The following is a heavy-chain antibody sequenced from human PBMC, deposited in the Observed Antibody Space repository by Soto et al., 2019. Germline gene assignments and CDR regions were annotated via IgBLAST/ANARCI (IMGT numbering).Heavy chain of an antibody. V-gene: IGHV4-31*03. Sequence: LSLTCTVSGGSISSGGYYWSWIRQHPGKGPEWIGYIYYSGSTYYNPSLKSRVTISVDTSKNQFSLKLSSVTAADTAVYYCASSRFGELYNWLDPWGQGTIVTVYS. CDR1: GGSISSGGYY. CDR3: ASSRFGELYNWLDP. J-gene: IGHJ5*02. D-gene: IGHD3-10*01. CDR2: IYYSGST.